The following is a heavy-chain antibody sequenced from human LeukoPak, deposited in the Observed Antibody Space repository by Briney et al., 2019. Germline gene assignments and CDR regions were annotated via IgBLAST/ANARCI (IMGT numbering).Heavy chain of an antibody. CDR2: IYYSGST. V-gene: IGHV4-59*01. CDR1: GGSISSYY. CDR3: ARDSGPYGMDV. D-gene: IGHD5-12*01. Sequence: PSETLSLTCTVSGGSISSYYWSWIRQPPGKGLEWIGYIYYSGSTNYNPSLKSRVTISVDASKNQFSLKLSSVTAADTAVYYCARDSGPYGMDVWGKGTTATVSS. J-gene: IGHJ6*04.